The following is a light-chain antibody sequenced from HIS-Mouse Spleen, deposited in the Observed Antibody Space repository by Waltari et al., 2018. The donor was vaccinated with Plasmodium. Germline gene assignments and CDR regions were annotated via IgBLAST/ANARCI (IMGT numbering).Light chain of an antibody. V-gene: IGLV2-23*01. Sequence: QSALTQPASVSGSPGQSINISCTGTSSDVGSYNLVSWYQQHPGKAPKLMSYEGSKRPSGVSNRFSGSKSGNTASLTISGLQAEDEADYYCCSYAGSSTYVFGTGTKVTVL. J-gene: IGLJ1*01. CDR1: SSDVGSYNL. CDR3: CSYAGSSTYV. CDR2: EGS.